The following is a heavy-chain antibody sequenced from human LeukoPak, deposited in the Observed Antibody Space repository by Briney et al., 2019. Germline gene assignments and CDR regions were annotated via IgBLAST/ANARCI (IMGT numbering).Heavy chain of an antibody. CDR2: ISGSGVNT. Sequence: GGSLRLSCAASGFIVSSNYMNWVRQAPGKGLEWVSVISGSGVNTYYADSVTGRFTISRDNSKNTLYLQMNSLRAEDTAVYYCAKSFGPVIAAAGTGADWGQGILVTVSS. CDR3: AKSFGPVIAAAGTGAD. CDR1: GFIVSSNY. D-gene: IGHD6-13*01. V-gene: IGHV3-23*01. J-gene: IGHJ4*02.